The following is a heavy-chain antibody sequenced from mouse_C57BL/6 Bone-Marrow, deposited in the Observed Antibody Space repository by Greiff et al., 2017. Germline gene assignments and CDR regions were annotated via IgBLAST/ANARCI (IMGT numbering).Heavy chain of an antibody. D-gene: IGHD1-1*01. V-gene: IGHV1-81*01. J-gene: IGHJ1*03. Sequence: VQLQESGAELARPGASVKLSCKASGYTFTSYGISWVKQRPGQGLEWIGEIYPRSGNTYYNEKFKGKATLTADKSSRTADIELRSLTSEDSAVYFCIITAVVARYWSFDVWGTGATVTVSS. CDR2: IYPRSGNT. CDR3: IITAVVARYWSFDV. CDR1: GYTFTSYG.